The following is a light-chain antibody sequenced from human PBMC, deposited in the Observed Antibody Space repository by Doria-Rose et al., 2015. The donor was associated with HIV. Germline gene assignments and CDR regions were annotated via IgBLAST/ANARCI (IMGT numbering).Light chain of an antibody. Sequence: TQAPGTLSLSPEERATLSCRASQRVKSSYLAWYQQKPGQAPRLLIYDASTSATGIPDRCSGSGSGTDFTLTISRLEPEDVAVYYCQQYGTSRGTFGQGTRLEIK. J-gene: IGKJ5*01. CDR1: QRVKSSY. CDR2: DAS. V-gene: IGKV3-20*01. CDR3: QQYGTSRGT.